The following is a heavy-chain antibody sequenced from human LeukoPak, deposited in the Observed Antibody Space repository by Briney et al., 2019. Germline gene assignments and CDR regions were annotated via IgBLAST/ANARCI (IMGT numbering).Heavy chain of an antibody. V-gene: IGHV1-2*04. Sequence: ASVKVSCKASGYTFTDYYMYWVRQAPGQGLEWMGWINPNSGGTNYAQKFQGWVTMTRDTSISTAYMELSRLRSDDTAVYYCARAGGASDSSGWYVFDYWGQGTLVTVSS. CDR2: INPNSGGT. J-gene: IGHJ4*02. CDR1: GYTFTDYY. CDR3: ARAGGASDSSGWYVFDY. D-gene: IGHD6-19*01.